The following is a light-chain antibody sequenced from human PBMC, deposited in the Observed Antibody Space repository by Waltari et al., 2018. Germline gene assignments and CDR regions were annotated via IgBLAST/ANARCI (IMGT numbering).Light chain of an antibody. CDR1: SSDVGGYNY. CDR2: DVR. V-gene: IGLV2-11*01. Sequence: QSALTQPRSVSGSPGPSVTISCTGTSSDVGGYNYVSWYQQHPGKAPKLMIYDVRKRPSGVPDRFSGSKSCYMASLTISGLQAEDEADYYCCSCAGSSVVFGGGTKLTVL. CDR3: CSCAGSSVV. J-gene: IGLJ2*01.